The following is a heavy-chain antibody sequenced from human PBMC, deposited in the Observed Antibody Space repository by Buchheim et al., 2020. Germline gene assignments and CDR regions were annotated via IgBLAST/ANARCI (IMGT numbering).Heavy chain of an antibody. V-gene: IGHV3-23*01. CDR2: ISGSGGST. Sequence: EVQLLESGGGLVQPGGSLRLSCAASGFTFSSYAMSWVRQAPGKGLEWVSAISGSGGSTYYADSVKGRLTISRENSKNTLYLQMNSLRAEDTAVYYCAKAHLGVHNYYYGMDVWGQGTT. J-gene: IGHJ6*02. CDR3: AKAHLGVHNYYYGMDV. CDR1: GFTFSSYA. D-gene: IGHD7-27*01.